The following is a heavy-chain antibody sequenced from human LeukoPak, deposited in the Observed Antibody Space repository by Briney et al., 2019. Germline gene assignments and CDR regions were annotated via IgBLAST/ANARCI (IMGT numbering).Heavy chain of an antibody. CDR3: ARDGYSGNDGL. CDR2: IYHSGST. V-gene: IGHV4-59*01. D-gene: IGHD5-12*01. Sequence: SETLALTCTVSGGSISSYYWSWIRQPPGKGLEWIGYIYHSGSTNYNPSLKSRVTISVDTSKNQFSLKLSSVTAADTAVYYCARDGYSGNDGLWGQGTLVTVSS. J-gene: IGHJ4*02. CDR1: GGSISSYY.